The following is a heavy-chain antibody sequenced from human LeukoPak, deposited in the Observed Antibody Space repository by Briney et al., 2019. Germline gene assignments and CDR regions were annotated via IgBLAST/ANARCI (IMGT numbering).Heavy chain of an antibody. CDR1: GFTFSDYY. D-gene: IGHD2-15*01. Sequence: GGSLRLSCAASGFTFSDYYMSWIRQAPGKGLEWVSYISSSGSTIYYADSVKGRFTISRDNAKNSLYLQMNSLRAEDTAVYYCASRARSGHYYYYGMDVWGQGTTVTVSS. J-gene: IGHJ6*02. CDR2: ISSSGSTI. CDR3: ASRARSGHYYYYGMDV. V-gene: IGHV3-11*01.